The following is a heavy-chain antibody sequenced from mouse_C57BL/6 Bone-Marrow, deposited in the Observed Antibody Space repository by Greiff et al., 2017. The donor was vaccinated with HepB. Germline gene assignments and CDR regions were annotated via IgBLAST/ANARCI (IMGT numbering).Heavy chain of an antibody. CDR1: GFSFNTYA. Sequence: GGGLVQPKGSLKLSCAASGFSFNTYAMNWVRQAPGKGLEWVARIRSKSNNYATYYADSVKDRFTISRDDSESMLYLQMNNLKTEDTAMYYCVRGSLYAMDYWGQGTSVTVSS. D-gene: IGHD1-1*02. V-gene: IGHV10-1*01. CDR3: VRGSLYAMDY. J-gene: IGHJ4*01. CDR2: IRSKSNNYAT.